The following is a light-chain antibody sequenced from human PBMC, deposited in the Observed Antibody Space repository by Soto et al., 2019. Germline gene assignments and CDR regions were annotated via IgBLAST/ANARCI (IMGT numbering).Light chain of an antibody. CDR3: QQYNSYS. V-gene: IGKV1-13*02. Sequence: AIQLTQSPSSLSASVGDRVTITCRASQGISSALAWYQQKPGKAPKLLIYDDSSLESGVPSRFSGSASGKDFTLTVSSLQPDDFATYYCQQYNSYSSGQGTKVDI. CDR2: DDS. J-gene: IGKJ1*01. CDR1: QGISSA.